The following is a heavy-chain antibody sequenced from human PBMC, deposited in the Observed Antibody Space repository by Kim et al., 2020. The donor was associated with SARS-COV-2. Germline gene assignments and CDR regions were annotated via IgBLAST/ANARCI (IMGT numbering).Heavy chain of an antibody. CDR2: FGTS. V-gene: IGHV1-69*01. D-gene: IGHD2-15*01. Sequence: FGTSNYAQKFQGRVTITADESTSTAYMELSSLRSEDTAVYYCAREGLRWNWGQGTLVTVSS. CDR3: AREGLRWN. J-gene: IGHJ4*02.